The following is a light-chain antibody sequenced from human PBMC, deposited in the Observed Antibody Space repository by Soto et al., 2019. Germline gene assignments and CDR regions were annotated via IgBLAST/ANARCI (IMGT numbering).Light chain of an antibody. V-gene: IGKV3-20*01. J-gene: IGKJ4*01. CDR2: DAS. CDR3: QQYGSSPLT. CDR1: QSVSNNY. Sequence: EVVLTQSPGTLSLSPGERATLSCRASQSVSNNYLAWYQQRPGQPPRLLIFDASNRATGIPDRFSGSGSGTDFTLTISRLEPEDFAVYYCQQYGSSPLTFGGGTKVEIK.